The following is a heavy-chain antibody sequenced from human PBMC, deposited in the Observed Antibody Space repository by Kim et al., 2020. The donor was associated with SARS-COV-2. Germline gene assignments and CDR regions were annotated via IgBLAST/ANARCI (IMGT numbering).Heavy chain of an antibody. CDR1: GHFFTRDS. V-gene: IGHV1-3*01. CDR3: LGGSYFDY. D-gene: IGHD3-16*01. CDR2: IDCGNGNT. J-gene: IGHJ4*02. Sequence: ASVKVSCKTSGHFFTRDSIHWVRQAPGQGLEWMGGIDCGNGNTIYSQKFQGRVTFTTDTSASTAYMELSFLTSEDSAVYYCLGGSYFDYWGQGTLVAVSS.